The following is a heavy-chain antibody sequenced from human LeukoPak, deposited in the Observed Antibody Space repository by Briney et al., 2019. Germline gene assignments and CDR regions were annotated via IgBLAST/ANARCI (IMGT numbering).Heavy chain of an antibody. J-gene: IGHJ4*02. D-gene: IGHD6-19*01. CDR1: GFIVSSNY. Sequence: PGGSLRLSCAASGFIVSSNYMSWVRQAPGKGLEWVSVLYSGGDTYYAGSVQGRFTVSRDNSKNTLYLQMNSLRAEDTAVYYCARGISTSGWLDYWGQGTLVTVSS. CDR2: LYSGGDT. CDR3: ARGISTSGWLDY. V-gene: IGHV3-53*01.